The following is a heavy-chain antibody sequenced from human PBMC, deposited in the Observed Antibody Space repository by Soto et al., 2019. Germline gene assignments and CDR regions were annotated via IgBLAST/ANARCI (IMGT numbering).Heavy chain of an antibody. V-gene: IGHV3-23*01. CDR3: AKGYTYGVPLLFDY. CDR1: GFTFSTYA. J-gene: IGHJ4*02. D-gene: IGHD5-18*01. CDR2: ISGSGGST. Sequence: GGSLRLSCAASGFTFSTYAMSWVRQAPGKGLEWVSAISGSGGSTYYADSVKGRFTISRDNSKNTLYLQMNSLRAEDTVVYYCAKGYTYGVPLLFDYWGQGTLVTVSS.